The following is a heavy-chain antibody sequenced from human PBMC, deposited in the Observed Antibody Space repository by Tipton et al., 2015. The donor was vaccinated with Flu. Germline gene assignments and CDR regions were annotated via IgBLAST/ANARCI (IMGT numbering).Heavy chain of an antibody. CDR1: GGTFNNYA. Sequence: QMQLVQSGAEVKKPGSSVKVSCKASGGTFNNYAMAWVRQAPGQGLQWMGAVIPMFGTPDYAQKFQDRVTITADESTSTVYMDLSSLRFEDTAIYYCARERVMISSGGGKSAFDIWGQGTMVTVAS. J-gene: IGHJ3*02. CDR2: VIPMFGTP. CDR3: ARERVMISSGGGKSAFDI. D-gene: IGHD3-16*01. V-gene: IGHV1-69*01.